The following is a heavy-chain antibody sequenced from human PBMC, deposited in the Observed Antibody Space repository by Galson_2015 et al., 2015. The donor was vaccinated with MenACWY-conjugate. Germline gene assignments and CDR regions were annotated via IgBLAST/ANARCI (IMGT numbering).Heavy chain of an antibody. J-gene: IGHJ4*02. CDR1: GGSLTAYY. CDR2: IFYSGST. CDR3: ARSPGGYSSGRQIDS. D-gene: IGHD5-18*01. Sequence: SETLSLTCSVSGGSLTAYYWAWIRQPPEKGLEWIGCIFYSGSTKYSPSLNSRVTISVDTSNNQFSLKLSSVTAADTAVYYCARSPGGYSSGRQIDSWGQGSLVTVSS. V-gene: IGHV4-59*01.